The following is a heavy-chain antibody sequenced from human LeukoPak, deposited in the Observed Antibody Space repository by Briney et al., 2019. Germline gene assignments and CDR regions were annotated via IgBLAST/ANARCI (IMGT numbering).Heavy chain of an antibody. CDR2: IYYSGST. Sequence: PSETLSLTCAVSGGSISSGGYSWSWIRQPPGKGLEWIGYIYYSGSTNYNPSLKSRVTISIDTSKNQFSLKLSSVTAADTAVYYCARRIVGAHADYWGQGTLVTVSS. J-gene: IGHJ4*02. CDR3: ARRIVGAHADY. V-gene: IGHV4-61*08. D-gene: IGHD1-26*01. CDR1: GGSISSGGYS.